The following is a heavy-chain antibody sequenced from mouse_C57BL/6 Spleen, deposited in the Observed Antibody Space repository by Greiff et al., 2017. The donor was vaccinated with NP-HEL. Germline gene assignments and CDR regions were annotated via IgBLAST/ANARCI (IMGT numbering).Heavy chain of an antibody. CDR1: GYSFTGYY. CDR2: INPSTGGT. D-gene: IGHD1-1*01. V-gene: IGHV1-42*01. J-gene: IGHJ4*01. Sequence: EVQLQQSGPELVKPGASVKISCKASGYSFTGYYMNWVKQSPEKSLEWIGEINPSTGGTTYNQKFKAKATLTVDKSSSTAYMQLKSLTSEDSAVYYCARSDYYGSSYRDYYAMDYWGQGTSVTVSS. CDR3: ARSDYYGSSYRDYYAMDY.